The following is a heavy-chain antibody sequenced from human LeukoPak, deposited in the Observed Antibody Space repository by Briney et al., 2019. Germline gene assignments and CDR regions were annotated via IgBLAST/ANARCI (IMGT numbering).Heavy chain of an antibody. CDR3: ARDLIAARPSDY. Sequence: PSETLSLTCTVSGYSTSSGYYWGWIRQPPGKGLEWIGSIYHSGSTYYNPSLKSRVTISVDTSKNQFSLKLSSVTAADTAVYYCARDLIAARPSDYWGQGTLVTVSS. CDR1: GYSTSSGYY. CDR2: IYHSGST. V-gene: IGHV4-38-2*02. J-gene: IGHJ4*02. D-gene: IGHD6-6*01.